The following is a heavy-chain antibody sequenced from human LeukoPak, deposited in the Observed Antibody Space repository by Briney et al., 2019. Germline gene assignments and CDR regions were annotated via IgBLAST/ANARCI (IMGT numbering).Heavy chain of an antibody. D-gene: IGHD2-2*01. CDR2: INPNSGDT. Sequence: ASVKVCCKASGYTFTGYHMHWLRQAPGQGLEWMGRINPNSGDTNSAQNFQGRVTMTRDTSISTAYMELSRLRSDDTAVYYCARDYCSSTSCLFDYWGQGTLVTVSS. V-gene: IGHV1-2*06. CDR3: ARDYCSSTSCLFDY. CDR1: GYTFTGYH. J-gene: IGHJ4*02.